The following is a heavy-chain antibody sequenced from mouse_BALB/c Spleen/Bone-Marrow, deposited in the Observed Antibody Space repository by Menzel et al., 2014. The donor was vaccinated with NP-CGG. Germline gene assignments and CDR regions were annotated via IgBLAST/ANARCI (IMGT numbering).Heavy chain of an antibody. CDR3: TRSGYYGYGWYFDV. CDR1: GYTFTNYF. CDR2: INPSNDTP. D-gene: IGHD1-2*01. J-gene: IGHJ1*01. V-gene: IGHV1S81*02. Sequence: VQLQQSGAELVKPGASVKLSCRVSGYTFTNYFVYWVKQRPGQGLEWIGEINPSNDTPNFNEKFKSKATLTVDKSSSTAYMQLSSLTSEDSAVYYCTRSGYYGYGWYFDVWGAGTTVPGSS.